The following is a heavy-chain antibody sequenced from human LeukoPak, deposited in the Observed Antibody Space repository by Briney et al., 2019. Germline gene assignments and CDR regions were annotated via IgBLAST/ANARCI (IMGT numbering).Heavy chain of an antibody. Sequence: SETLSLTCTVSGGSISSYYWSWFRQPPGKGLEWIGYIYYSGSTNYSPSLKSRVTISVDTSKNQFSLKLSSVTAADTAVYYCTRRVYYSDSSGWYFDYWGQGTLVTVSS. J-gene: IGHJ4*02. CDR3: TRRVYYSDSSGWYFDY. CDR1: GGSISSYY. D-gene: IGHD3-22*01. CDR2: IYYSGST. V-gene: IGHV4-59*08.